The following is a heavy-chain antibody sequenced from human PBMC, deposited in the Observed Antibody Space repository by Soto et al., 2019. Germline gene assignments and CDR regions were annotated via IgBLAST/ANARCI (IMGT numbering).Heavy chain of an antibody. D-gene: IGHD1-26*01. V-gene: IGHV4-31*03. Sequence: QVQLQESGPGLVNPSQTLSLTCTFSGASITSGGYYWTWIRQHPGKGLEWIGYIYYSGTTYYNPSLKSRFTISVDTYKNQFALKLSSVTAADTAVYYCARATLVGANFDAFDIWGQGTMVTVSS. J-gene: IGHJ3*02. CDR2: IYYSGTT. CDR3: ARATLVGANFDAFDI. CDR1: GASITSGGYY.